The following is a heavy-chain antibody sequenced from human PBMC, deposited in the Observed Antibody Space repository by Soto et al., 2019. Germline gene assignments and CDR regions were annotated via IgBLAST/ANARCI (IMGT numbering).Heavy chain of an antibody. CDR1: GYTLNEVA. D-gene: IGHD4-17*01. V-gene: IGHV1-24*01. CDR2: FDPDEAET. CDR3: TTYHRDYDFDH. J-gene: IGHJ5*02. Sequence: QVQLVQSGAEVKKPGASVKVPCKVSGYTLNEVAMHWGRQAPGKGLEWLGGFDPDEAETIYAQHFHGSVTMTEDTSTDTVYMELSSLRSEDPALYVCTTYHRDYDFDHWGQGTLVTVSS.